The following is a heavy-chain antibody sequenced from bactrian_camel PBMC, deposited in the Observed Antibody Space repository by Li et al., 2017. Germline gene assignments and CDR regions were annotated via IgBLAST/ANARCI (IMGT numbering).Heavy chain of an antibody. CDR3: ATVWPSWVVVQRQY. V-gene: IGHV3S60*01. Sequence: HVQLVESGGGLVQAGGSLRLSCTASGSTSRRYAMVWFRQAPGKEREGVSCVSSDGTKTYYADSVKGRFTISRDNAKNTLYLQMNGLKPEDAALYYCATVWPSWVVVQRQYWGQGTQVTV. CDR2: VSSDGTKT. CDR1: GSTSRRYA. J-gene: IGHJ4*01. D-gene: IGHD2*01.